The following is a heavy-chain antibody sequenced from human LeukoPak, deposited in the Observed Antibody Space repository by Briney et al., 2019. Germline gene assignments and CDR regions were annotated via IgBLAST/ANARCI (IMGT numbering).Heavy chain of an antibody. V-gene: IGHV3-30-3*02. CDR1: GFTFSSYA. D-gene: IGHD2-2*01. Sequence: GGSLRLSCAASGFTFSSYAMHWVRQAPGKGLEWVAVMSYDGSNKYYADSVKGRFTISRDNSKNTLYLQMNSLRAEDTAVYYCAKCGDIVVVPAAPGVDYWGQGTLVTVSS. CDR2: MSYDGSNK. CDR3: AKCGDIVVVPAAPGVDY. J-gene: IGHJ4*02.